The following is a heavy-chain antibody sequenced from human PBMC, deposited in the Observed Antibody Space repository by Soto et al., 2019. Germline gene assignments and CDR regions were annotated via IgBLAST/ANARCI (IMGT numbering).Heavy chain of an antibody. CDR1: GFTFNSYG. Sequence: QVQLVDSGGGVVQPGRSLRLSCAASGFTFNSYGMHCVRQAPGKGLEWVAVIWYDGSDKYYADSVKGRFTISRDNSKKTLYLQMNSMRAEDPAVYYCARDKGQVHFDYWGQGTLVTVSS. J-gene: IGHJ4*02. V-gene: IGHV3-33*01. CDR3: ARDKGQVHFDY. CDR2: IWYDGSDK.